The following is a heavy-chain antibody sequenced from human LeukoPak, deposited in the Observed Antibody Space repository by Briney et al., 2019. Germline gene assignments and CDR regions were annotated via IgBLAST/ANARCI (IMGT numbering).Heavy chain of an antibody. CDR2: IIPIFGTA. J-gene: IGHJ4*02. V-gene: IGHV1-69*05. Sequence: ASVKVSCKASGGTFSSYAISWLRQAPGQGLEWMGRIIPIFGTANYAQKFQGRVTITTDESTSTAYMELSSLRSEDTAVYYCAREDTIFGVVIGFDYWGQGTLVTVSS. D-gene: IGHD3-3*01. CDR3: AREDTIFGVVIGFDY. CDR1: GGTFSSYA.